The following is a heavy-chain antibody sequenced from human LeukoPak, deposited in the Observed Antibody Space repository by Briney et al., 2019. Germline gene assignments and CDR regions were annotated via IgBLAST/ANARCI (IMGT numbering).Heavy chain of an antibody. CDR1: GGSFSDYY. J-gene: IGHJ6*04. CDR3: ARSRLHQISTGARYGMDG. V-gene: IGHV4-34*01. D-gene: IGHD5-24*01. Sequence: SETLSLTCAVYGGSFSDYYWTWIRQPPGKGLEWIGEINHSGSTNYNPSLKSRVTISVDTSKNQFSLKLSSMTAADTAVYYCARSRLHQISTGARYGMDGWGRGTTVTVSS. CDR2: INHSGST.